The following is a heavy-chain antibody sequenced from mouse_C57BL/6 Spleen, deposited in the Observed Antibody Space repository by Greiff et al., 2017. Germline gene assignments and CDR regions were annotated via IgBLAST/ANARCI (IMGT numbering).Heavy chain of an antibody. CDR2: IRNKANGYTT. Sequence: EVKLMESGGGLVQPGGSLSLSCAASGFTFTDYYMSWVRQPPGKALEWLGFIRNKANGYTTEYSASVKGRFTISRDNSQSILYLQMNALRAEDSATYYCARPNWGYAMDYWGQGTSVTVSS. CDR3: ARPNWGYAMDY. V-gene: IGHV7-3*01. J-gene: IGHJ4*01. CDR1: GFTFTDYY. D-gene: IGHD4-1*02.